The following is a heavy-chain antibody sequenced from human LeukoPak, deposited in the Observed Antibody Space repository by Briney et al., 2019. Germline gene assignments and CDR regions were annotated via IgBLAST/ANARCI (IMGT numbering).Heavy chain of an antibody. CDR2: ITGYGAT. J-gene: IGHJ5*02. CDR3: AKGAAAGKVDWFDP. D-gene: IGHD6-13*01. Sequence: GGSLRLSCAASGFTFSNFPMMWVRQAPGTGLQWVSTITGYGATFYADSVRGRFTIFRDTSKNTLFLQMNSLGAEDTAVYYCAKGAAAGKVDWFDPWGQGTLVTVSS. V-gene: IGHV3-23*01. CDR1: GFTFSNFP.